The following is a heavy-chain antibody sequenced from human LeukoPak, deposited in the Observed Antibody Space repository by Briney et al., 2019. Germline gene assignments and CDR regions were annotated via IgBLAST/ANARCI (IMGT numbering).Heavy chain of an antibody. CDR1: GFTFSSYG. CDR3: ARGGYYLYGMDV. D-gene: IGHD3-10*01. J-gene: IGHJ6*02. Sequence: GRSLRLSCAASGFTFSSYGMHCVRQAPGKGLEWVAVIWYGGSNKYYADSVKGRFTISRDNSKNTLYLQMNSLRAEDTAVYYCARGGYYLYGMDVWGQGTTVTVSS. CDR2: IWYGGSNK. V-gene: IGHV3-33*01.